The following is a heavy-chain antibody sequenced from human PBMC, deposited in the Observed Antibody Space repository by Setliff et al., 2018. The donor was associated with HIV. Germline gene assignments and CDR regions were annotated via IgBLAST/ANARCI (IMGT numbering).Heavy chain of an antibody. D-gene: IGHD5-12*01. J-gene: IGHJ4*02. CDR2: VNSDGSSK. V-gene: IGHV3-74*03. Sequence: GGSLRLSCAASGFTPEKYWMHWVRQAPGKGLVWVSRVNSDGSSKTYADSVKGRFTISRDNAKNTLYLQMNSLRVEDTGVYYCHSGYDTEEQSYFDYWGQGTLVTVSS. CDR1: GFTPEKYW. CDR3: HSGYDTEEQSYFDY.